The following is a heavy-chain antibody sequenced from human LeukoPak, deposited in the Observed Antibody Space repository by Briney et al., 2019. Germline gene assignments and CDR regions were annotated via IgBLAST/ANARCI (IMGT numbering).Heavy chain of an antibody. CDR3: ARDRRYSGYDLAIFDY. CDR1: GYTFTSYY. J-gene: IGHJ4*02. V-gene: IGHV1-46*01. Sequence: ASVKVSCKAPGYTFTSYYMHWVRQTPAQGLEWMGIINPSGGSTSYAQKFQGRVTMTRDTSTSTVYMELSSLRSEDTAVYYCARDRRYSGYDLAIFDYWGQGTLVTVSS. D-gene: IGHD5-12*01. CDR2: INPSGGST.